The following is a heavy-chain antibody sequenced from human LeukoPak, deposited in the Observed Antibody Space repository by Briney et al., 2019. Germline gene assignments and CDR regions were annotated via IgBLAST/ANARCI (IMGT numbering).Heavy chain of an antibody. V-gene: IGHV4-59*01. CDR3: ASLSRCSTSSCVDY. CDR1: GASISHYF. Sequence: SETLSLTCTVPGASISHYFWRCIPQPPGRGLEWIGCAFYTGSTNYNPSLKSRVTISIDTSKSQFSLRLTSVTAADTAIYYCASLSRCSTSSCVDYWGRGTLVTVSS. J-gene: IGHJ4*02. CDR2: AFYTGST. D-gene: IGHD2-2*01.